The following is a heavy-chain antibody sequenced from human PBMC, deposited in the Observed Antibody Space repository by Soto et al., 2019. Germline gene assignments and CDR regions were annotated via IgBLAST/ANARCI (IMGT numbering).Heavy chain of an antibody. CDR1: GGTFNSYA. J-gene: IGHJ3*01. Sequence: QALLEQSGAEMKKPGSSVTVSCKASGGTFNSYAISWVRQAPGQGLEWMGGIIHIFGITNYAQKFQGRLTLTADKVTDTAYMEMISLTSDDTAVDYCARDGVGLCAGDCSFNAVDLWGRGTSVTVSS. D-gene: IGHD2-21*02. CDR3: ARDGVGLCAGDCSFNAVDL. V-gene: IGHV1-69*17. CDR2: IIHIFGIT.